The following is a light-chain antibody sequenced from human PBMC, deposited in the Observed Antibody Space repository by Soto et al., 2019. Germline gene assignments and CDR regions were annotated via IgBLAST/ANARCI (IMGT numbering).Light chain of an antibody. V-gene: IGKV1-9*01. CDR2: AAS. J-gene: IGKJ5*01. Sequence: DIQLTQSPSFLSASVGDRVTIACRASQGIGSYLAWYQQEPGKAPKLLIYAASTLESGVPSRFSGSGSGTEFTLTISSLQPEDFATYYCQQLNSSPPITFGQGTRLEIK. CDR1: QGIGSY. CDR3: QQLNSSPPIT.